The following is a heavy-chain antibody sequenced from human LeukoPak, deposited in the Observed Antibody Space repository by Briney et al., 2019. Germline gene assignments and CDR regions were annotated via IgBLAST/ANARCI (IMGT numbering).Heavy chain of an antibody. J-gene: IGHJ5*02. CDR2: ISGSGGST. CDR3: AKGLASRDCSGGSCYGWFDP. V-gene: IGHV3-23*01. Sequence: GGSLRLSCAASGFTSSSYAMSWVRQAPGKGLEWVSAISGSGGSTYYADSVKGRFTISRDNSKNTLYLQMNSLRAEDTAVYYCAKGLASRDCSGGSCYGWFDPWGQGTLVTVSS. D-gene: IGHD2-15*01. CDR1: GFTSSSYA.